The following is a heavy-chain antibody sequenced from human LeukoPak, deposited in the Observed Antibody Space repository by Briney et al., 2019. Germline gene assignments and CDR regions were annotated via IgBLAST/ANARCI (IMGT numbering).Heavy chain of an antibody. V-gene: IGHV1-2*02. Sequence: ASVKVSCKAFGYSFTGYHLHWVQQAPRQGLEWMGWVNPKTGGTNYARKFQGRVTMTRDTSINTVNMELSRLTSDDTAVYYCAREFSSKLEWLAYVTGDDAFDVWGQGTMITVS. J-gene: IGHJ3*01. CDR3: AREFSSKLEWLAYVTGDDAFDV. CDR1: GYSFTGYH. CDR2: VNPKTGGT. D-gene: IGHD3-3*01.